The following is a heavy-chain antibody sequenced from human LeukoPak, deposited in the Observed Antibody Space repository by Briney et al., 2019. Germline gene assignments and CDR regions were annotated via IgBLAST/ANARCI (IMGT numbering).Heavy chain of an antibody. D-gene: IGHD2-15*01. CDR3: ARGYCSGGSCYSWTNNWFDP. CDR1: GFTFSSYA. V-gene: IGHV3-30*01. J-gene: IGHJ5*02. Sequence: PGGSLRLSCAASGFTFSSYAMHWVRQAPGKGLEWVAVISYDGSNKYYAGSVKGRFTISRDNSKNTLYLQMNSLRAEDTAVYYCARGYCSGGSCYSWTNNWFDPWGQGTLVTVSS. CDR2: ISYDGSNK.